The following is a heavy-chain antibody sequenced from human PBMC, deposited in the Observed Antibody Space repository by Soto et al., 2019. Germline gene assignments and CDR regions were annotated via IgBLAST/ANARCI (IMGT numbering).Heavy chain of an antibody. V-gene: IGHV3-23*01. CDR1: GFTFRNYD. Sequence: VELLESGGGLVQPGGSLRLSCAASGFTFRNYDMHWVRQAPGKGLEWISRITGRGDRTYYADSVRGRFTISRDNSRNTVFLQMNSLTGEDTAIYYCAVPREGTLYQPGQGRFDPWGQGTLVTVSS. J-gene: IGHJ5*02. CDR2: ITGRGDRT. CDR3: AVPREGTLYQPGQGRFDP. D-gene: IGHD2-2*01.